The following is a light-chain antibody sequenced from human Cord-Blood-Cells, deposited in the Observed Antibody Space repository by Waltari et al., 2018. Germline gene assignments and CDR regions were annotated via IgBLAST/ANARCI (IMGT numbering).Light chain of an antibody. CDR2: SDD. Sequence: QSVLTQPPSVSEAPRQRVTISCSGSSSNIGNNAVNWYQQLPGKAPKLLIYSDDLRTPGVSDRFSGSKSGTSASLAISGLQSEDEADYYCAAWDDSLNGVVFGGGTKLTVL. CDR1: SSNIGNNA. V-gene: IGLV1-36*01. CDR3: AAWDDSLNGVV. J-gene: IGLJ2*01.